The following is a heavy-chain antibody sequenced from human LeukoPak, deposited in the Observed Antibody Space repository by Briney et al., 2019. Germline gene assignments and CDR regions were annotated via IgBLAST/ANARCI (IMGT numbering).Heavy chain of an antibody. D-gene: IGHD6-13*01. V-gene: IGHV7-4-1*02. Sequence: ASVKVSCKASGYTFTGYYMHWVRQAPGQGLEWMGWINTNTGNPTYAQGFTGRFVFSLDTSVSTAYLQISSLKAEDTAVYYCARRPRVGSSWHFDYWGQGTLVTVSS. J-gene: IGHJ4*02. CDR1: GYTFTGYY. CDR2: INTNTGNP. CDR3: ARRPRVGSSWHFDY.